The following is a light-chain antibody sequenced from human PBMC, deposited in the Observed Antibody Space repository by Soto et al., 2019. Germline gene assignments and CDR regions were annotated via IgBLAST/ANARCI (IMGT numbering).Light chain of an antibody. Sequence: DLVMTQSPLSLPVTPGEPASISCRSSQSLLHSNGYNYLDWYLQKPGQSPQLLIYLGSNRASGVPDRFSGSGSGTDFTLKISRVEAEDVGVYYCMQALQTPYVFGQGTKLEIK. CDR1: QSLLHSNGYNY. V-gene: IGKV2-28*01. CDR3: MQALQTPYV. CDR2: LGS. J-gene: IGKJ2*01.